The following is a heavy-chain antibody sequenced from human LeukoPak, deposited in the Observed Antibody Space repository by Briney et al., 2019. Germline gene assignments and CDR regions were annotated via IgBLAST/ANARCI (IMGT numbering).Heavy chain of an antibody. D-gene: IGHD6-19*01. CDR1: GFTFSRYW. Sequence: QSGGSLRLSCAASGFTFSRYWMTWVRQAPGKGLEWVANIKGDGSKINYADSVRGRFTISRDNAKSSLYLQMNRLRAEDTALYYCARDESPGDNNGWYDAFDIWGQGTMVTVSS. CDR3: ARDESPGDNNGWYDAFDI. V-gene: IGHV3-7*01. J-gene: IGHJ3*02. CDR2: IKGDGSKI.